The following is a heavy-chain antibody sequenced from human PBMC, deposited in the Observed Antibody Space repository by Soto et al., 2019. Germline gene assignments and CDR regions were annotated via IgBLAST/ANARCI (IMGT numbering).Heavy chain of an antibody. CDR1: GFTFSSHG. V-gene: IGHV3-33*01. D-gene: IGHD2-15*01. J-gene: IGHJ4*02. CDR2: IWYDGSNK. CDR3: AGWCPDKGLDY. Sequence: QVQLVESGGGVVQPGGSLRVSCAASGFTFSSHGMHWVRQAPGKGLEWVAVIWYDGSNKYYGESVKGRFIISRDNSKNTVDLKMIGLGAEDTAIYDCAGWCPDKGLDYWGQGTLVTVSS.